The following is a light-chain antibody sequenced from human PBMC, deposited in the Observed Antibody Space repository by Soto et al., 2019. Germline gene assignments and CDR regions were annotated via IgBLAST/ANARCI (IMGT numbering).Light chain of an antibody. CDR1: QSLLHSNGYNY. J-gene: IGKJ1*01. CDR2: LGS. Sequence: DIVMTQSPLSLPVTPGEPACISCRSSQSLLHSNGYNYLDWYLQKPGQSPQLLIYLGSNRASGVPDRFSGSGSGTHFTLKISRVEAEDVGVYYCMQALQTRWTFGQGTKVEIK. CDR3: MQALQTRWT. V-gene: IGKV2-28*01.